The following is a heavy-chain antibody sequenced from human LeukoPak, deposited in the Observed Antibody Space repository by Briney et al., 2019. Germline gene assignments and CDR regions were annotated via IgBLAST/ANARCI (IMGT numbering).Heavy chain of an antibody. J-gene: IGHJ4*02. V-gene: IGHV3-23*01. D-gene: IGHD3-10*01. CDR2: ISERGGST. CDR3: AKRGVVIRGLLVIGYHQEAYHYDF. CDR1: GISLSNYA. Sequence: GGSLRLSCVVSGISLSNYAMTWVRQAPGKGLEGVSYISERGGSTTYADSVKGRFTISRDTSLNTLYLQMNNLRAEDTAVYFCAKRGVVIRGLLVIGYHQEAYHYDFRGQGVLVTVSS.